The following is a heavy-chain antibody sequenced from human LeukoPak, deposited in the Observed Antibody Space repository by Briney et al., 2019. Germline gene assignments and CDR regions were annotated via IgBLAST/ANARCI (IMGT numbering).Heavy chain of an antibody. CDR3: AKDGRGGYCGGTGCYPGAFDH. V-gene: IGHV3-30*18. Sequence: PGGSLRLSCAASGFLFSRNGMHWVRQAPGKGLEWVAMISYDGSKSFYAESVTGRLSLSRDNSKNTVYLQMNSLRPEDTAVYYCAKDGRGGYCGGTGCYPGAFDHWGQGTLVTVSS. CDR2: ISYDGSKS. J-gene: IGHJ4*02. D-gene: IGHD2-2*01. CDR1: GFLFSRNG.